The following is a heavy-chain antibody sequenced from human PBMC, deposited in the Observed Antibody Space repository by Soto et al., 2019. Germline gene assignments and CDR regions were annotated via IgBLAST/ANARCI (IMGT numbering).Heavy chain of an antibody. D-gene: IGHD6-6*01. J-gene: IGHJ5*02. CDR1: GGSISSSSYY. CDR3: VRHRARNWFDP. Sequence: PSKTLSLTCIVSGGSISSSSYYWGWIRQPPGKGLEWIGSIYYSVSTYYNPSLKSRVTISVDTSKNQFSLKLSSVTAADTAVFYCVRHRARNWFDPWGQGTLVTDSS. CDR2: IYYSVST. V-gene: IGHV4-39*01.